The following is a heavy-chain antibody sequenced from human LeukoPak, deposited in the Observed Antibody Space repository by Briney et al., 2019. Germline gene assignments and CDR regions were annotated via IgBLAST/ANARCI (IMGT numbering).Heavy chain of an antibody. D-gene: IGHD2/OR15-2a*01. CDR3: ARDSLSTFDY. V-gene: IGHV4-30-2*01. CDR1: GGSISNDDYS. J-gene: IGHJ4*02. CDR2: IYHRGTT. Sequence: SETLSLTCAVSGGSISNDDYSWSWIRQPPGKGLEWIGYIYHRGTTYYNPSLKSRVTISLARSQTQFSLKLSSVTAADTAVYYCARDSLSTFDYWGQGVLVTVTS.